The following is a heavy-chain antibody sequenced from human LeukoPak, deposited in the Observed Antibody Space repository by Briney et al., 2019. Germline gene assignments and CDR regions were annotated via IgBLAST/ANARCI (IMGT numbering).Heavy chain of an antibody. CDR3: ARGPYGSGSYPSYYYGMDV. J-gene: IGHJ6*02. CDR2: IKQDGSEK. CDR1: GFTFSSYW. Sequence: GGSLRLSCAASGFTFSSYWMSWVRQAPGKGLEWVANIKQDGSEKYYVDSVKGRFTISRDNAKNSLYLQMNSLRAEDTAVYYCARGPYGSGSYPSYYYGMDVWGQGTTVTVSS. D-gene: IGHD3-10*01. V-gene: IGHV3-7*01.